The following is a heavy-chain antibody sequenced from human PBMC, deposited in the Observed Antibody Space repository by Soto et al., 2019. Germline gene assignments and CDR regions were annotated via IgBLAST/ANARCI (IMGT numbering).Heavy chain of an antibody. CDR1: GGSISSYY. V-gene: IGHV4-59*01. D-gene: IGHD3-22*01. Sequence: SETLSLTCTVSGGSISSYYWSWIRQPPGKGLEWIGYIYYSGSTNYNPSLKSRVTISVDTSKNQFSLKLSSVTAADTAVYYCGRIESMIPPIWGQGTMVTVSS. CDR2: IYYSGST. J-gene: IGHJ3*02. CDR3: GRIESMIPPI.